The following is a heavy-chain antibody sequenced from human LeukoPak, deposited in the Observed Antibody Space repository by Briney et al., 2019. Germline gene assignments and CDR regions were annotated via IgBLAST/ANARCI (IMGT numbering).Heavy chain of an antibody. Sequence: GGSLRLSCAASGFTFSNAWMSWVRQAPGKGLEWVSGISWNSGSIGYADSVKGRFTISRDNAKNSLYLQMNSLRAEDTALYYCAKDIDGYNTGLDYWGQGTLVTVSS. CDR3: AKDIDGYNTGLDY. CDR2: ISWNSGSI. J-gene: IGHJ4*02. CDR1: GFTFSNAW. V-gene: IGHV3-9*01. D-gene: IGHD5-24*01.